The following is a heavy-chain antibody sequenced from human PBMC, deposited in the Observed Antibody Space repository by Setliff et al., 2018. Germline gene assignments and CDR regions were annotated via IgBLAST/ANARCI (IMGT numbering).Heavy chain of an antibody. J-gene: IGHJ6*03. CDR3: ARDGASFFWSSGLRGGDYMDV. Sequence: PGGSLRLSCVASGFTFTSYAMHWVRQAPGKGLEWVAVITYDGSTKNHADSVKGRFTISRDDYKNTLYLQMNSLRAVDTAMYYCARDGASFFWSSGLRGGDYMDVWGKGTTVTVSS. D-gene: IGHD3-3*01. V-gene: IGHV3-30*01. CDR2: ITYDGSTK. CDR1: GFTFTSYA.